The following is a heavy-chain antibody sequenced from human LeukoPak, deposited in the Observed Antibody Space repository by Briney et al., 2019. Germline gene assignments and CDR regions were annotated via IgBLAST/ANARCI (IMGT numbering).Heavy chain of an antibody. V-gene: IGHV1-69*01. Sequence: SVKVSCKASGGTFSSYAISWVRQAPGQGLEWIGGIIPIFGTANYAQKFQGRVTITADESTSTAYMELSSLRSEDTAVYYCARSGIVVVPAAIRYFDLWGRGTLVTVSS. D-gene: IGHD2-2*02. CDR3: ARSGIVVVPAAIRYFDL. J-gene: IGHJ2*01. CDR1: GGTFSSYA. CDR2: IIPIFGTA.